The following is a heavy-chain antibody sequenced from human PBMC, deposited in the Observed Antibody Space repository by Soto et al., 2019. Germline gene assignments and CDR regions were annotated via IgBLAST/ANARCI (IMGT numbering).Heavy chain of an antibody. D-gene: IGHD1-26*01. V-gene: IGHV3-30*18. CDR3: AKVLPATGIEGGGDAFDL. CDR2: ISYDGTNK. Sequence: PGGSLRLSCAASGFTFRSFGMHWIRQAPGKGLEWVALISYDGTNKYYADSVRGRFTISRDNSKNTLYLEMNTMRAEDTAVYYCAKVLPATGIEGGGDAFDLWGQGTMVTVS. J-gene: IGHJ3*01. CDR1: GFTFRSFG.